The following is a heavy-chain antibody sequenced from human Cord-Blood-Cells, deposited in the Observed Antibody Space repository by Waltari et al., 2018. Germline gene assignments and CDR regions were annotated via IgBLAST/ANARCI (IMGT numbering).Heavy chain of an antibody. CDR3: ARDPLKSHWYFDL. V-gene: IGHV3-33*01. Sequence: QVQLVESGGGVVQPGRSLRLSCAASGFTFRSYGMPWVRQAPGKGLEWVAVIWYDGSNKYYADSVKGRFTISRDNSKNTLYLQMNSLRAEDTAVYYCARDPLKSHWYFDLWGRGTLVTVSS. CDR1: GFTFRSYG. CDR2: IWYDGSNK. J-gene: IGHJ2*01.